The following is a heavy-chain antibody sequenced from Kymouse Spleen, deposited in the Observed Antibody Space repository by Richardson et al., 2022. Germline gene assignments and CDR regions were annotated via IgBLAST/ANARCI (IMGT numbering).Heavy chain of an antibody. CDR2: ISGSGGST. D-gene: IGHD3-10*01. CDR1: GFTFSSYA. Sequence: EVQLVESGGGLVQPGGSLRLSCAASGFTFSSYAMSWVRQAPGKGLEWVSAISGSGGSTYYADSVKGRFTISRDNSKNTLYLQMNSLRAEDTAVYYCAKDGGPYYGSGSYYPPFDYWGQGTLVTVSS. J-gene: IGHJ4*02. V-gene: IGHV3-23*04. CDR3: AKDGGPYYGSGSYYPPFDY.